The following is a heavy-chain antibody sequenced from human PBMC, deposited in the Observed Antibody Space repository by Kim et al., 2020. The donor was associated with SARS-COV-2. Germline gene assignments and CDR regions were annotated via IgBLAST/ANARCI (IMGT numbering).Heavy chain of an antibody. J-gene: IGHJ5*02. Sequence: SETLSLTCAVSGGSISSLSWWSWVRQAPGKGLGWIGEISHSGCPNYHPSLKSRMTISIDKSKNQFSLKLTSVTAADTAIYFCAGFSADMMSMMWGRGGWFDPWGPGSLVTV. CDR2: ISHSGCP. D-gene: IGHD3-16*01. CDR3: AGFSADMMSMMWGRGGWFDP. CDR1: GGSISSLSW. V-gene: IGHV4-4*02.